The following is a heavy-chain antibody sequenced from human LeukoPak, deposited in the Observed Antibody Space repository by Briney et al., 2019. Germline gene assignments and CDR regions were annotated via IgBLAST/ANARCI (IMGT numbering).Heavy chain of an antibody. CDR3: ARDYPGFPDDIRQADRFDY. J-gene: IGHJ4*02. D-gene: IGHD3-9*01. Sequence: GGSLRLSCVDSGVTFSSYWMSWVRQAPGKGLEWVANIKQDGSEKFYVDSVRGRFTISRDNAKRSLCLQMNSLRAEDTAVYYCARDYPGFPDDIRQADRFDYWGQGTQVTVSS. CDR1: GVTFSSYW. V-gene: IGHV3-7*05. CDR2: IKQDGSEK.